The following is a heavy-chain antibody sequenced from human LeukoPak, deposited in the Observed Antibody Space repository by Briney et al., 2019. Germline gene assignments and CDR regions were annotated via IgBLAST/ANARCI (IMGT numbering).Heavy chain of an antibody. CDR2: ISSSSSYI. J-gene: IGHJ6*04. Sequence: GGSLRLSCAASGFTFSSYSMNWVRQAPGKGLEWVSSISSSSSYIYYADSVKGRFTISRDNAKNSLYLQMNSLRAEDTAVYYCARGRYCSSTSCHSYGMDVWGKGTTVTVSS. CDR3: ARGRYCSSTSCHSYGMDV. D-gene: IGHD2-2*01. CDR1: GFTFSSYS. V-gene: IGHV3-21*01.